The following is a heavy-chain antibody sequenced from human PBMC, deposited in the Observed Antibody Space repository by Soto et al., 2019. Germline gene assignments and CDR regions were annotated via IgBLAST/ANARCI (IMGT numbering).Heavy chain of an antibody. V-gene: IGHV6-1*01. Sequence: SQTLSLTCAISGDSVSSNTAAWNWIRSSPSRGLEWLGRTYYRSNWRHDYAVSVKSRITVNPDTSKNHFSLQLNSVTPDDSAVYYCVRDDRWLYGDYWGQGTRVTVSS. D-gene: IGHD4-17*01. CDR1: GDSVSSNTAA. CDR3: VRDDRWLYGDY. J-gene: IGHJ4*02. CDR2: TYYRSNWRH.